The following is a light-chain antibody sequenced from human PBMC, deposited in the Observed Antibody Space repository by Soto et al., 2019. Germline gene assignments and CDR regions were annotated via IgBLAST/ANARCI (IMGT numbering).Light chain of an antibody. CDR3: SSFAGSSKLV. CDR2: EVN. J-gene: IGLJ3*02. Sequence: QSALTQPPSASGSPGQSVTISCTGTSSDVGRYKYVSWYQQYPGKAPKVMIYEVNKRHSGVPDRFSGSKSGNTASLTVSGLQTEDEAHYYCSSFAGSSKLVFGGGTQLTVL. V-gene: IGLV2-8*01. CDR1: SSDVGRYKY.